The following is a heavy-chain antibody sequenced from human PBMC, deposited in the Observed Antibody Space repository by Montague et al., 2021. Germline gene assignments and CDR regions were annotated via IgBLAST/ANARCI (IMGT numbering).Heavy chain of an antibody. CDR2: ISHDGSNK. CDR1: GFTFSTFP. J-gene: IGHJ5*02. D-gene: IGHD3-22*01. CDR3: ARWRFYYDSSGYAA. V-gene: IGHV3-30-3*01. Sequence: SLRLSCAASGFTFSTFPMHWVRQAPGKGLEWVALISHDGSNKYYADSVRGRFTVSRDNSKNTLYLQTSSLRADDTAVYYCARWRFYYDSSGYAAWGRGTLVTVSS.